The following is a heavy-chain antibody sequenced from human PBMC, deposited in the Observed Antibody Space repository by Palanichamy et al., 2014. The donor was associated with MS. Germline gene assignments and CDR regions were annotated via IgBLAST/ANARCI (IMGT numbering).Heavy chain of an antibody. D-gene: IGHD1-26*01. V-gene: IGHV5-51*01. J-gene: IGHJ4*02. CDR2: IYPGDSDT. Sequence: ESLKISCKGSGYSFTATGSAGCARCPGKAWSGWGIIYPGDSDTRYSPSFQGQVTISADKSISTAYLQWSSLKASDTAMYYCARSEWELLEGFDYWGQGTLVTVSS. CDR3: ARSEWELLEGFDY. CDR1: GYSFTATG.